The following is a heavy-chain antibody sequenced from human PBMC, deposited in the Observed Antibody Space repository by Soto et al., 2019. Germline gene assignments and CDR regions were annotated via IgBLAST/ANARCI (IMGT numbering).Heavy chain of an antibody. J-gene: IGHJ4*02. V-gene: IGHV3-33*01. CDR3: ASDTTIFGALYYFDY. Sequence: QVQLVESGGGVVQPGRSLRLSCAASGFTFSSYGMHWVRQAPGKGLEWVAVIWYDGSNKYYADSVKGRFTISRDNSKNTLYLQMNSLRAEDTAVYYCASDTTIFGALYYFDYWGQGTLVTVSS. CDR1: GFTFSSYG. CDR2: IWYDGSNK. D-gene: IGHD3-3*01.